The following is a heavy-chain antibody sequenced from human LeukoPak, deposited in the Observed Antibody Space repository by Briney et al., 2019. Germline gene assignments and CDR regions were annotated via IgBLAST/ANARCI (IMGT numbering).Heavy chain of an antibody. J-gene: IGHJ4*02. CDR1: GFTFSSYW. Sequence: GGSLRLSCAASGFTFSSYWMSWVRQAPGKGLEWVANIKQDGSEKYYVDSVKGRFTISRDNSKNVLYVQMNRLRVEDTAVYYCAGPSSSGVGYWGQGTLVTVSS. CDR2: IKQDGSEK. V-gene: IGHV3-7*01. D-gene: IGHD6-6*01. CDR3: AGPSSSGVGY.